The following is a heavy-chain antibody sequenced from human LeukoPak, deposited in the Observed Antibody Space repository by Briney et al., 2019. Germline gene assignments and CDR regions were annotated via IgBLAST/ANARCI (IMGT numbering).Heavy chain of an antibody. Sequence: GGSLRLSCAASGFTFSSYWMSWVRQAPGKGLEWVANIKQDGSEKYYVDSVKGRFTISRDNAKNSLYLQMNSLRAEDTAVYYCASAVPPDIVVVPAAINDYWGQGTLVTASS. D-gene: IGHD2-2*02. CDR1: GFTFSSYW. J-gene: IGHJ4*02. CDR3: ASAVPPDIVVVPAAINDY. V-gene: IGHV3-7*01. CDR2: IKQDGSEK.